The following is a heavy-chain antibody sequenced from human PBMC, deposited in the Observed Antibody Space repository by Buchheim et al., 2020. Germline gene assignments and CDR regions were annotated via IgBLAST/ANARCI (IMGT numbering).Heavy chain of an antibody. Sequence: EEHLVESGGGLVQPGGSLRLSCADSGFTFSDCWMSWVRQTPGKGLEWVANINQDGSQRNYLGSVRGRFTISRDIAKNLLFLQMNGLRAEDTAVYYCATEPGSTSSGDYWGQGTL. CDR2: INQDGSQR. V-gene: IGHV3-7*01. CDR3: ATEPGSTSSGDY. CDR1: GFTFSDCW. J-gene: IGHJ4*02. D-gene: IGHD6-6*01.